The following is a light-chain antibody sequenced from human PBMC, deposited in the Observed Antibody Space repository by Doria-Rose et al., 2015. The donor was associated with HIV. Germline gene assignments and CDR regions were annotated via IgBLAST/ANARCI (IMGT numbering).Light chain of an antibody. Sequence: TQSPGTLSLSPGERATLSCRASQSFSSTYSAWYQQKPGQAPSLLIYDGSTWATGIPDRFSASGSGTDFTLTINRLEPEDFALYYCHQYGTSWTFGQGTKVEI. J-gene: IGKJ1*01. CDR2: DGS. CDR1: QSFSSTY. CDR3: HQYGTSWT. V-gene: IGKV3-20*01.